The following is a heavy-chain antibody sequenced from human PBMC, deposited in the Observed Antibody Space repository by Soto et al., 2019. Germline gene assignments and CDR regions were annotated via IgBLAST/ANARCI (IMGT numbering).Heavy chain of an antibody. J-gene: IGHJ6*02. CDR3: ARGQDDFWSGYYPAPYYYYGMDV. CDR1: GYTFTGYY. V-gene: IGHV1-2*04. D-gene: IGHD3-3*01. Sequence: ASVKVSCKASGYTFTGYYMHWVRQAPGQGLEWKGWINPNSGGTNYAQKFQGWVTMTRDTSISTAYMELSRLRSEDTAVYYCARGQDDFWSGYYPAPYYYYGMDVWGQGTTVTVSS. CDR2: INPNSGGT.